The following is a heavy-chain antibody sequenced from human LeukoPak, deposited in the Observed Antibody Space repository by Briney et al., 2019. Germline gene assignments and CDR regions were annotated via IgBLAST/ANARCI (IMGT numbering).Heavy chain of an antibody. Sequence: SETLSLTCAVYIDSFSNYHWNWIRQTPAKGMEWIGEVNESGGTNISPSLRSRVILSVDTSKNQFYLKLISVTVADTAIYYCARGQGATVPQVGKNWFDPWGQGTRVTVSS. V-gene: IGHV4-34*01. CDR1: IDSFSNYH. CDR3: ARGQGATVPQVGKNWFDP. J-gene: IGHJ5*02. CDR2: VNESGGT. D-gene: IGHD1-26*01.